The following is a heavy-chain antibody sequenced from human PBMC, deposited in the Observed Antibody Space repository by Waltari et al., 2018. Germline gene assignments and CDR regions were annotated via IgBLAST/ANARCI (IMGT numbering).Heavy chain of an antibody. J-gene: IGHJ5*02. V-gene: IGHV3-30*04. Sequence: QVQLVESGGGLVKPGRSRTLPVSAFGFPFSSPTCHLVRQAPGKGLEWVAGFSYDGTNKYYANSVKGRFTISRDNSKNTMSLQMTGLRAEDTAIYYCARGDYYDSSGNRTRGFDPWGQGTLVTVSS. CDR1: GFPFSSPT. D-gene: IGHD3-22*01. CDR3: ARGDYYDSSGNRTRGFDP. CDR2: FSYDGTNK.